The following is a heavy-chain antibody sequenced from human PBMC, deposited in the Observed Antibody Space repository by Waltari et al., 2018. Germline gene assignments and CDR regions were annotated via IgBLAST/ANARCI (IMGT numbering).Heavy chain of an antibody. CDR3: VGHRFGSGSYFDY. J-gene: IGHJ4*02. CDR2: IYSGGSS. CDR1: GFIVRSNY. D-gene: IGHD3-10*01. V-gene: IGHV3-53*01. Sequence: EVQVVESGGGLIQPGGSRRVSCAVSGFIVRSNYLSWVRQAPGKGLEWVSVIYSGGSSYYVDSVKGRFTISRDNSKNTIYLEMNSLRGEDTAVYFCVGHRFGSGSYFDYWGQGTPVTVSS.